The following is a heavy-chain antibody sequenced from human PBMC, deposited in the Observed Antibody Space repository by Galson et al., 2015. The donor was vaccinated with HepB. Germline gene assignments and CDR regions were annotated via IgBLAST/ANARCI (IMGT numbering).Heavy chain of an antibody. CDR2: ISAYNGNT. V-gene: IGHV1-18*01. D-gene: IGHD6-13*01. Sequence: SVKVSCKASGYTFTSYGISWVRQAPGQGLEWMGWISAYNGNTNYAQKLQGRVTITADKSTSTAYMELSSLRSEDTAVYYCARDPHGVYSTEGDYWGQGTLVTVSS. CDR3: ARDPHGVYSTEGDY. J-gene: IGHJ4*02. CDR1: GYTFTSYG.